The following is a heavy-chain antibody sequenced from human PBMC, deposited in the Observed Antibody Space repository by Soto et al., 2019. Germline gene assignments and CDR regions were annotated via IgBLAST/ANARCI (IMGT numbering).Heavy chain of an antibody. CDR2: ISSSGGSI. V-gene: IGHV3-48*03. Sequence: EVQLVESGGGLVQPRGSLRLSCAGSGFTFNSHEMTWVRQAPGKGLEWISSISSSGGSIYYADSVKGRFTVSRDNAKNSLYLQMNSLRAEDTAVYYCARSWGLYCSSSRCYSPWFDPWGRGTLVTVSS. CDR1: GFTFNSHE. D-gene: IGHD2-2*02. CDR3: ARSWGLYCSSSRCYSPWFDP. J-gene: IGHJ5*02.